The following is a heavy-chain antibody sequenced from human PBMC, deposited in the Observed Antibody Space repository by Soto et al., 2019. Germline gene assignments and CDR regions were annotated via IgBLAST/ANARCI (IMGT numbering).Heavy chain of an antibody. J-gene: IGHJ5*02. CDR2: IIPIFGTA. V-gene: IGHV1-69*13. CDR1: GGTFSSYA. CDR3: ARVLRPDLNWFDP. Sequence: ASVKVSCKASGGTFSSYAISWVRQAPGQGLEWMGGIIPIFGTANYAQKFQGRVTITADESTSTAYMELSSLRSEDTAVYYCARVLRPDLNWFDPWGQGTLVTVSS.